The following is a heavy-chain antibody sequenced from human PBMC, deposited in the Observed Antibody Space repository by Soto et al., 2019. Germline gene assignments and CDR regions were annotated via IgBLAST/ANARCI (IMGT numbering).Heavy chain of an antibody. CDR1: GFTFSSYA. V-gene: IGHV3-23*01. J-gene: IGHJ4*02. D-gene: IGHD6-19*01. Sequence: EVQLLESGGGLVQPGGSLRLSCAASGFTFSSYAMSWVRQAPGKGLEWVSAISGSGGSTYCADSVKGRFTISRDNSKNTLYLQMNSLRAEDTAVYYCANTIIAVAAPFDYWGQGTLVTVSS. CDR3: ANTIIAVAAPFDY. CDR2: ISGSGGST.